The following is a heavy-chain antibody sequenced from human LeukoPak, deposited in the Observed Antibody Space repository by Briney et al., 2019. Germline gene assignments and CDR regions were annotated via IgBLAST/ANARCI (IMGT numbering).Heavy chain of an antibody. CDR3: SRLAVVTLDY. J-gene: IGHJ4*02. CDR1: GYSFTSYW. Sequence: HGESLKISCRGSGYSFTSYWIGWVRQMPPKNLEWMGIIYPGDSDTRYSPSSQGQVTISADKSISTGYLQWSSLKASDTAMYYCSRLAVVTLDYWGRGTLVTVSS. D-gene: IGHD4-23*01. CDR2: IYPGDSDT. V-gene: IGHV5-51*01.